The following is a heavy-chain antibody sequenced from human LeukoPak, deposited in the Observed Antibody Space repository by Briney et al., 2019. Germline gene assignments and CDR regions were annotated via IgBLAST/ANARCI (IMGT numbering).Heavy chain of an antibody. CDR3: ARDYYGSGSQYDAFDI. V-gene: IGHV1-18*01. D-gene: IGHD3-10*01. CDR1: GYTLTSYG. Sequence: ASVKVSCKASGYTLTSYGISWVRQAPGQGLEWMGWISAYNGNTNYAQKLQGRVTMTTDTSTSTAYMELRSLRSDDTAVYYCARDYYGSGSQYDAFDIWGQGTMVTVSS. CDR2: ISAYNGNT. J-gene: IGHJ3*02.